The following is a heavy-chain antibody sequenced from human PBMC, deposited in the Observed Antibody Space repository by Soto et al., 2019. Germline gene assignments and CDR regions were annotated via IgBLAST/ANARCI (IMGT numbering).Heavy chain of an antibody. CDR1: GGSISSYY. CDR3: ATRYYCTNGVCHDAFDI. CDR2: IYYSGST. Sequence: SSETLSLTCTVSGGSISSYYWSWIRQPPGKGLEWIGYIYYSGSTNYNPSLKSRVTISVDTSKNQFSLKLSSVTAADTAVYYCATRYYCTNGVCHDAFDIWGQGTMVTVSS. J-gene: IGHJ3*02. V-gene: IGHV4-59*01. D-gene: IGHD2-8*01.